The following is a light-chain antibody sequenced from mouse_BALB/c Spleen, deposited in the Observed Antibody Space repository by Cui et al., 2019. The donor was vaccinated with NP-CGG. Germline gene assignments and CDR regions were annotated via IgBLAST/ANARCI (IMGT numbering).Light chain of an antibody. CDR3: ALWYSNHWV. CDR2: GTN. CDR1: TGAVTPSNY. J-gene: IGLJ1*01. Sequence: HAVVTMESALTTSPGETVTLTCRSSTGAVTPSNYANWVQEKPDHLFTGLIGGTNNRAPGVPARFSGSLIGDKAALTITGAQTEDEAIYFCALWYSNHWVFGGGTKLTVL. V-gene: IGLV1*01.